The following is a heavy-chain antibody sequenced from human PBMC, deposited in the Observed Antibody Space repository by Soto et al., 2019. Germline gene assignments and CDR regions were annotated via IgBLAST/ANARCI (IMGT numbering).Heavy chain of an antibody. J-gene: IGHJ4*02. Sequence: QVQLVQSGAEVKKPGASVKVSCKASGYTFTSYDINWVRQATGQGLEWMGWMNPNSGNTGYAQKFQGRVTMTRNTSISTAYMELSSLRSEDTAVYYCARGKRERNTAMVTSYYFDYWGQGTLVTVSS. CDR3: ARGKRERNTAMVTSYYFDY. V-gene: IGHV1-8*01. CDR2: MNPNSGNT. D-gene: IGHD5-18*01. CDR1: GYTFTSYD.